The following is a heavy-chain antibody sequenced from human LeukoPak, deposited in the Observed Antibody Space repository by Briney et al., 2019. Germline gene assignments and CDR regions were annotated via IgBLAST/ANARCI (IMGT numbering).Heavy chain of an antibody. D-gene: IGHD5-24*01. CDR2: TYYRSKWYN. CDR3: ARDKDGYDSFDY. V-gene: IGHV6-1*01. Sequence: SQTLSLTFAISVDRVSSNSAAWNWIRQSPSRGLEWLGRTYYRSKWYNDYAVSLKSRITINPDTSKNQFSLQLNSVTPEDTAVYYCARDKDGYDSFDYWGQGTLVTVSS. J-gene: IGHJ4*02. CDR1: VDRVSSNSAA.